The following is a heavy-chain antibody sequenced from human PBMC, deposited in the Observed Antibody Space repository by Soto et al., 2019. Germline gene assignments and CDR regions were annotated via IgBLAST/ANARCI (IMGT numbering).Heavy chain of an antibody. CDR2: ISGSGGST. D-gene: IGHD6-13*01. CDR1: GFTFSSYA. CDR3: AKDLPRIAAAGASGDY. Sequence: GGSLRLSCAASGFTFSSYAMSWVRQAPGKGLEWVSAISGSGGSTYYADSVKGRFTISRDNSKNTLYLQMNSLRAEDTAVYYCAKDLPRIAAAGASGDYWGQGTLVTVSS. J-gene: IGHJ4*02. V-gene: IGHV3-23*01.